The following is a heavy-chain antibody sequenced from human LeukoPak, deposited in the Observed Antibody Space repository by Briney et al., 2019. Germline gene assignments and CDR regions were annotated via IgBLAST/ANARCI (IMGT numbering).Heavy chain of an antibody. Sequence: GGSLRLSCAASGFKFDDYGMSWVRQAPGKGLEWVCDINWNGAWTGYADSVKGRFTISRDNAKNSLYLQMNSLRAGDTALYYCAGYYYDSSRGFDLWGQGTLVAVSA. CDR1: GFKFDDYG. J-gene: IGHJ5*02. CDR2: INWNGAWT. V-gene: IGHV3-20*04. D-gene: IGHD3-22*01. CDR3: AGYYYDSSRGFDL.